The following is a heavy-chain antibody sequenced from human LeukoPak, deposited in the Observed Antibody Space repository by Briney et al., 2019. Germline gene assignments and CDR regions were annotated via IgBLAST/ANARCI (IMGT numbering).Heavy chain of an antibody. D-gene: IGHD5-18*01. Sequence: GGSLRLSCAASGFTFSSYSMTWVRQAPGKGLEWVSYISSSSNTIYDADSVKGRFTISRDNSKNTLYLQMNSLRAEDTAVYYCAKGSRKGAAMVNLDYWGQGTLVTVSS. V-gene: IGHV3-48*01. J-gene: IGHJ4*02. CDR2: ISSSSNTI. CDR3: AKGSRKGAAMVNLDY. CDR1: GFTFSSYS.